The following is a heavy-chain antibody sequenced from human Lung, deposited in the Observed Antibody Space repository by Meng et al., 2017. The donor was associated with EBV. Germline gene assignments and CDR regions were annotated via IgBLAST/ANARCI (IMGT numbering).Heavy chain of an antibody. Sequence: GRLVESGGGLVQPGGSLRLSWAASGFTFSSYDMHWVRQATGKGLEWVSAIGTAGDTYYPGSVKGRFTISRENAKNSLYLQMNSLRAGDTAVYYCARAGSNWYFDLWGRGTLVTVSS. CDR1: GFTFSSYD. V-gene: IGHV3-13*01. CDR3: ARAGSNWYFDL. J-gene: IGHJ2*01. CDR2: IGTAGDT.